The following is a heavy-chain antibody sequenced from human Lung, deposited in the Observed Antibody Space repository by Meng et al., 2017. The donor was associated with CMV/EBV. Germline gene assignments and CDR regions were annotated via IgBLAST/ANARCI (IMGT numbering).Heavy chain of an antibody. CDR1: GVSISIGCFY. V-gene: IGHV4-31*03. CDR2: IYYSGST. J-gene: IGHJ5*02. CDR3: ARTNYGDYNWFDP. Sequence: QGQPTGSRPGLVQPSQPLSLTGPVYGVSISIGCFYWSWIRQHPGKGLEWIGYIYYSGSTYYNPSLRSRVAISIDTSKNQFSLKLTSVTAADTAVYFCARTNYGDYNWFDPWGQGTLVTVSS. D-gene: IGHD4-17*01.